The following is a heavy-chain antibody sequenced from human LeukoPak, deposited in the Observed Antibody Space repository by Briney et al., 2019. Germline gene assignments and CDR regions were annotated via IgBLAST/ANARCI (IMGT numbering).Heavy chain of an antibody. CDR3: ARGAEGSDY. CDR2: ISGSGGRS. J-gene: IGHJ4*02. D-gene: IGHD3-10*01. V-gene: IGHV3-23*01. Sequence: GGSLRLSCAASGFTFNTYVMSWVRQAPGKGLEWVSTISGSGGRSYYADSLKGRFTISRDNSKNTLYLQMNSLRAEDTAVYYCARGAEGSDYWGQGTLVTVSS. CDR1: GFTFNTYV.